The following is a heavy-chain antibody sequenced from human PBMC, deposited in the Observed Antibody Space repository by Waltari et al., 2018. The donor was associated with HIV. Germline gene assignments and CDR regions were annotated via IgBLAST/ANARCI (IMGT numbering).Heavy chain of an antibody. CDR3: AVYNDAFDI. Sequence: QVQLQESGPGLVKPSQTLSLTCTVSGGSIGSGGYYWNWIRKHPGTGLEWIGYIYYRGRRHANPSLKSRVTISVDTSKNQFSRKLSSVTAADTAVYYGAVYNDAFDIWGQGTMVTVSS. CDR2: IYYRGRR. CDR1: GGSIGSGGYY. D-gene: IGHD1-1*01. V-gene: IGHV4-31*03. J-gene: IGHJ3*02.